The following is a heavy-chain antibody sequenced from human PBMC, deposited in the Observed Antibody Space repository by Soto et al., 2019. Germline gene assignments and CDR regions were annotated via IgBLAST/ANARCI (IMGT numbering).Heavy chain of an antibody. D-gene: IGHD1-20*01. CDR2: ISGSGGST. CDR1: GFTFSSYA. CDR3: AREDNWSYYYMDV. Sequence: GGSLRLSCAASGFTFSSYAMSWVRQAPGKGLEWVSAISGSGGSTYYADSVKGRFTISRDNAKNSLYLQMNSLRAEDTAVYYCAREDNWSYYYMDVWGKGTTVTVSS. J-gene: IGHJ6*03. V-gene: IGHV3-23*01.